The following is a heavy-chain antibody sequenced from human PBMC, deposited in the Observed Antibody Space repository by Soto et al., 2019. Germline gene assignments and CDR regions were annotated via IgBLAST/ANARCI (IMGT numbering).Heavy chain of an antibody. J-gene: IGHJ5*02. V-gene: IGHV4-59*01. CDR1: GGSISSYY. Sequence: SETLSLTCTVSGGSISSYYWSWIQQPPGKGLEWIGYIYYSGSTNYNPSLKSRVTISVDTSKNQFSLKLSSVTAADTAVYYCASLFKTDRWFDPWGQGTLVTVSS. CDR3: ASLFKTDRWFDP. D-gene: IGHD3-22*01. CDR2: IYYSGST.